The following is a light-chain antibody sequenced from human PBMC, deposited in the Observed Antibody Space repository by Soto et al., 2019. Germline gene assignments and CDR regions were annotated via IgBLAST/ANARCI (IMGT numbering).Light chain of an antibody. V-gene: IGKV3-15*01. CDR2: GAA. Sequence: EIVMTQSPATLSVSAGERATLYCRASQSVSSNFAWYQQKPGLAPRLLIYGAATRATAIPARFSGSGSGTEFTLTISSLQYEDFAVYYCQQYNNWPPLTFGGGTKVEIK. J-gene: IGKJ4*01. CDR1: QSVSSN. CDR3: QQYNNWPPLT.